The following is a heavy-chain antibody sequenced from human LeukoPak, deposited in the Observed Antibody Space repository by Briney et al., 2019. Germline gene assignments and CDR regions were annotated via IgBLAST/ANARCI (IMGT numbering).Heavy chain of an antibody. J-gene: IGHJ4*02. V-gene: IGHV4-59*08. CDR1: GASLRSDY. CDR2: IYNTGST. Sequence: SETLSPTCIVSGASLRSDYWTWLPPPPGKGLELIGSIYNTGSTNCHPSLKSRVTISIDTSNNKFSLRLSSVTAADTAVYYCARLRSGGNSDYWGQGTLVTVFS. D-gene: IGHD4-23*01. CDR3: ARLRSGGNSDY.